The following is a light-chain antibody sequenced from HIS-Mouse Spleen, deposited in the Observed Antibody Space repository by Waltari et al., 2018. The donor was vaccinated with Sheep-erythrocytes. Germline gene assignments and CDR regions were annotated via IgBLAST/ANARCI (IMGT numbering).Light chain of an antibody. CDR3: SSYAGSNNWV. V-gene: IGLV2-8*01. CDR2: EVS. Sequence: QSALTQPPSASGSPGQSVTISCTGTSSDVGGYNYVSWSQQHPGKAPKLRIYEVSKRPSGVPDRFPGSKSGNTASLTVSGLQAEDEADYYCSSYAGSNNWVFGGGTKLTVL. CDR1: SSDVGGYNY. J-gene: IGLJ3*02.